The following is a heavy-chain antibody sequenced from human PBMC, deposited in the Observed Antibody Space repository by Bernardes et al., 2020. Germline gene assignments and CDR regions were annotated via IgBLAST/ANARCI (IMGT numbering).Heavy chain of an antibody. CDR3: ARARIAVAGTFVDY. CDR2: ISSSSSYI. CDR1: GFTFSSYS. D-gene: IGHD6-19*01. V-gene: IGHV3-21*01. J-gene: IGHJ4*02. Sequence: GGSLRLSCAASGFTFSSYSMNWVRQAPGKGLEWVSSISSSSSYIYYADSVKGRFTISRDNAKNSLYLQMNSLRAEDTAVYYCARARIAVAGTFVDYWGQGTLVTVSS.